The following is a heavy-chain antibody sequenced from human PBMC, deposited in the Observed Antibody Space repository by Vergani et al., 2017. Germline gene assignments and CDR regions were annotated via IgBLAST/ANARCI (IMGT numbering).Heavy chain of an antibody. V-gene: IGHV4-30-4*08. CDR3: ARDRIVGATMEWGDWFDP. CDR1: GGSISSGDYY. CDR2: IYDSGST. D-gene: IGHD1-26*01. Sequence: QVQLQESGPGLVKPSQTLSLTCTVSGGSISSGDYYWSWIRQPPGKGLEWIGYIYDSGSTYYNPSLKSRVTISINTSKNQFSLKLSSVTAADTAVYYCARDRIVGATMEWGDWFDPWGQGTLVTVSS. J-gene: IGHJ5*02.